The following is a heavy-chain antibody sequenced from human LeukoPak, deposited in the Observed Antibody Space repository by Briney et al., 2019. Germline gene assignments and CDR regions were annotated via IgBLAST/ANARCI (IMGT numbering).Heavy chain of an antibody. Sequence: PSETLSLTCTVSGGSISSYYWSWIRQPPGKGLEWIGYIHYSGSTNYNPSLKSRVAISVDTSKNQFSLKLSSVTAADTAVYYCARLLWFGIGAFEYWGQGTLVSVSS. V-gene: IGHV4-59*08. CDR1: GGSISSYY. CDR3: ARLLWFGIGAFEY. D-gene: IGHD3-10*01. CDR2: IHYSGST. J-gene: IGHJ4*02.